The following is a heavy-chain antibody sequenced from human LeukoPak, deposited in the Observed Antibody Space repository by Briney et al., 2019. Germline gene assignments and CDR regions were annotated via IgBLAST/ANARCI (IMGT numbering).Heavy chain of an antibody. CDR3: SKDPVQHGNGLYWFDP. V-gene: IGHV3-23*01. Sequence: GGSLRLSCAASGFTFNNYAVSSVRQAPGGGLEWVSGIIASDTKTYYPDSVKGRFTISRENSRNTFYIQMTSLRVEDTAVYYCSKDPVQHGNGLYWFDPWGQGTVVTVSS. J-gene: IGHJ5*02. D-gene: IGHD1-1*01. CDR1: GFTFNNYA. CDR2: IIASDTKT.